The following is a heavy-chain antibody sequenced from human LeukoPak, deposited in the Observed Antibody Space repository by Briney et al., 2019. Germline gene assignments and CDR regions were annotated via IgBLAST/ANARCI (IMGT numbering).Heavy chain of an antibody. CDR3: ARRPIGYSWGGYFDY. J-gene: IGHJ4*02. CDR2: INHSGST. D-gene: IGHD5-18*01. V-gene: IGHV4-34*01. CDR1: GGSFSGYY. Sequence: SETLSLTCAVYGGSFSGYYWSWIRQPPGKGLEWIGEINHSGSTNYNPSLKSRVTISVDTSKNQFSLKLSSVTAADTAVYYRARRPIGYSWGGYFDYWGQGTLVTVSS.